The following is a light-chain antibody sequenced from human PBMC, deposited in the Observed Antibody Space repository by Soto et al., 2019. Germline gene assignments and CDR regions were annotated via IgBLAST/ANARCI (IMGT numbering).Light chain of an antibody. V-gene: IGKV3-20*01. J-gene: IGKJ4*01. CDR1: QSVNSNY. Sequence: EIVLTQSPGTLSLSPGERATLSCRASQSVNSNYLAWYQQKPGQAPRLLIHGASSRATGIPDRFSGSGSGTDFTLTISRLEPEDFVMYYCQQYSRSPLTFGGGTKVEI. CDR3: QQYSRSPLT. CDR2: GAS.